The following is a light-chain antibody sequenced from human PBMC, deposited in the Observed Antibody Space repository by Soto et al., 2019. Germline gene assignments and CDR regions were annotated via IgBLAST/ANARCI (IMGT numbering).Light chain of an antibody. CDR1: ESIISRY. CDR3: QQTYGTPLT. V-gene: IGKV1-39*01. CDR2: SAS. Sequence: DIQMTQSPSSLSASVGDRVTITCRASESIISRYLNWYQQKPGKAPKVLIYSASSLHSGVPSRFSGSGSGTDFTLTISSLPPEDFATYSCQQTYGTPLTFGGGTNVDIK. J-gene: IGKJ4*01.